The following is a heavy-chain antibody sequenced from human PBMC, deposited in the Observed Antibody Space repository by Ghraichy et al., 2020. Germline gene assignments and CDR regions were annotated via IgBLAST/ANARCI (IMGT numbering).Heavy chain of an antibody. V-gene: IGHV3-23*01. CDR1: GFTFSGYA. D-gene: IGHD6-13*01. CDR3: AKGIAAGTTTISYFYNGLDV. Sequence: GGSLRLSCEASGFTFSGYAMSWVRQTPGKGLEWVSGISGSGDSTYYADSVKGRFTISRDNSKNTLYLQMNSLRAEDTAVYYCAKGIAAGTTTISYFYNGLDVWGHGTPVTVPS. J-gene: IGHJ6*02. CDR2: ISGSGDST.